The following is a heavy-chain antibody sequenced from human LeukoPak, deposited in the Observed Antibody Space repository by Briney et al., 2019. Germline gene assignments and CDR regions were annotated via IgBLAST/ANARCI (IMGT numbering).Heavy chain of an antibody. D-gene: IGHD1-26*01. V-gene: IGHV3-23*01. CDR3: AKDPIRIVGAYYLDY. J-gene: IGHJ4*02. CDR2: ISGSGGST. Sequence: PGGSLRLSCAASGFTFSSYAMSWVRQAPGKGLEWVSAISGSGGSTYYADSVKGRFTISRDNSKNTLYLQMSSLRAEDTAVYYCAKDPIRIVGAYYLDYWGQGTLVTVSS. CDR1: GFTFSSYA.